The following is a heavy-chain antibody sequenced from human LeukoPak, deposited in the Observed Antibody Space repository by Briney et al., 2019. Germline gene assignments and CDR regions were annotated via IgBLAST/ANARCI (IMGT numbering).Heavy chain of an antibody. D-gene: IGHD6-19*01. CDR1: GFTFCRYW. Sequence: GGSLRLSCAASGFTFCRYWMHWVRQAPGKGLVWVSRINSDGRSTNCADSVKGRFTISRDNAKNTLYLQMNSLRAEDTAVYYCARDPDSSGWSSIEYWGQGTLVTVSS. V-gene: IGHV3-74*01. CDR3: ARDPDSSGWSSIEY. CDR2: INSDGRST. J-gene: IGHJ4*02.